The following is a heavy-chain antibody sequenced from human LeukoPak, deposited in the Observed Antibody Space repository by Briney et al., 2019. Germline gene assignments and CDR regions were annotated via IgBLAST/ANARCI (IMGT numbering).Heavy chain of an antibody. V-gene: IGHV4-4*07. CDR1: SGSINSYY. CDR2: IYTTGTT. D-gene: IGHD1-26*01. Sequence: SETLPLTCTVSSGSINSYYWGWVRQPPGKGLEWIGRIYTTGTTHYNPSLKSRLTMSIDTSTNQFSLNLRSVTAADTAVYYCGRQGYTPSYYFLDFWSQGTLVAVS. J-gene: IGHJ4*02. CDR3: GRQGYTPSYYFLDF.